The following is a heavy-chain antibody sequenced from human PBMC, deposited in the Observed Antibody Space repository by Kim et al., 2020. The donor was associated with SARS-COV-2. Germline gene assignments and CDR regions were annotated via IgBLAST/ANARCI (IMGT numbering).Heavy chain of an antibody. D-gene: IGHD6-19*01. CDR3: AKDLSSGGYGGGFRYYGMDV. Sequence: RFTISRDNSKNTLYLQVNSLRAEDTAVYYCAKDLSSGGYGGGFRYYGMDVWGQGTTVTVSS. V-gene: IGHV3-30*02. J-gene: IGHJ6*02.